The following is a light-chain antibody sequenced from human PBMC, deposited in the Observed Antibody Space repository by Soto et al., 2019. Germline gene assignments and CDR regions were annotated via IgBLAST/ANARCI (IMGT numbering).Light chain of an antibody. CDR1: QSISSY. V-gene: IGKV1-39*01. J-gene: IGKJ1*01. CDR2: AAS. CDR3: QQSYSTPRT. Sequence: DIQMTQSPSSLSASVGDRVTITCRASQSISSYLTWYQQKPGKAPKLLIYAASSLQSGVPSRFSGSGSGTDFTLTISSLQPEDFATYYCQQSYSTPRTLGQGTKVEIK.